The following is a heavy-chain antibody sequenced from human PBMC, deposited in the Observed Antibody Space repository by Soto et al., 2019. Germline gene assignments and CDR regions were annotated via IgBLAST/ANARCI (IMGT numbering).Heavy chain of an antibody. Sequence: QLQLQESGPGLVKPSETLSLTCTVSGGSISSSSYYWGWIRQPPGKGLEWIGSIYYSGSTYYNPSLKSRVTISVDTSKNQFSLKLSSVTAADTAVYYCANHVDTAMVTLWFDPWGQGTLVTVSS. CDR1: GGSISSSSYY. CDR2: IYYSGST. D-gene: IGHD5-18*01. J-gene: IGHJ5*02. V-gene: IGHV4-39*01. CDR3: ANHVDTAMVTLWFDP.